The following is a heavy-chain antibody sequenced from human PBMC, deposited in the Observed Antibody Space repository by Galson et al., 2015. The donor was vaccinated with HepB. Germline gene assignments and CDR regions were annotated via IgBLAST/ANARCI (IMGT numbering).Heavy chain of an antibody. Sequence: SLRLSCAASGFTFSSYSMNWVRQAPGKGLEWVSSISSSSSYIYYADSVKGRFTISRDNAKNSLYLQMNSLRAEDTAVYYCAREGSSWYYFDYWGQGTLVTVSS. CDR3: AREGSSWYYFDY. CDR2: ISSSSSYI. V-gene: IGHV3-21*01. CDR1: GFTFSSYS. J-gene: IGHJ4*02. D-gene: IGHD6-13*01.